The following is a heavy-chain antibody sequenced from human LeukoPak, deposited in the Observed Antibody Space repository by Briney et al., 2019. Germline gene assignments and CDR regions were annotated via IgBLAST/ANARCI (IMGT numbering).Heavy chain of an antibody. CDR3: ARTQWLFAFDY. CDR2: IYYSGST. D-gene: IGHD6-19*01. Sequence: SESLSLTCTVSGGSISSSSYYWGWIRQPPGKGLEWIGSIYYSGSTYYNPSLKSRVTISVDTSKNQFSLKLSSVTAADTAVYYCARTQWLFAFDYWGQGTLVTVSS. CDR1: GGSISSSSYY. J-gene: IGHJ4*02. V-gene: IGHV4-39*07.